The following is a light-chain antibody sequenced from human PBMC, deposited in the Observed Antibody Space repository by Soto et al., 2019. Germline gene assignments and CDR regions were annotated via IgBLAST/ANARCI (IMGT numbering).Light chain of an antibody. J-gene: IGKJ5*01. CDR1: QSVSSY. CDR3: QQRSNWPIT. CDR2: DAS. Sequence: EIVLTQSPATLSLSPGERATLSCRASQSVSSYLAWYQQKPGQAPRLLIYDASNRATGIPARFSGSGSGTDFTLTISSLEPEDFALYSCQQRSNWPITFGQGTRLEIK. V-gene: IGKV3-11*01.